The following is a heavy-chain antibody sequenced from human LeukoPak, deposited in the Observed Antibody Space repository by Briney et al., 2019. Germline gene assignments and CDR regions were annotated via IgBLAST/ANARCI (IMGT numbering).Heavy chain of an antibody. V-gene: IGHV4-39*01. CDR1: GGSISSSSYY. CDR2: IYYSGST. J-gene: IGHJ5*02. Sequence: NSSETLSLTCTVSGGSISSSSYYWGWIRQPPGKGLEWIGSIYYSGSTYYNPSLKSRVTISVDTSKNQFSLKPSSVTAADTAVYYCARHSRPSDWFDPWGQGTLVTVSS. CDR3: ARHSRPSDWFDP.